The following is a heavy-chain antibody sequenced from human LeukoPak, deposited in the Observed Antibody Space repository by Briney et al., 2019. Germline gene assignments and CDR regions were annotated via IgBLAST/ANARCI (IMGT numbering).Heavy chain of an antibody. CDR3: ARDTLSNRHINRGYY. V-gene: IGHV3-48*04. CDR2: ITSDESTK. D-gene: IGHD4-11*01. CDR1: GFALNSYS. Sequence: PGGSLRLSCAASGFALNSYSLSWVRQAPGKGLEWIAYITSDESTKSYADSVKGRFTISRDNAKNSLYLQMNSLRAEDTAVYYCARDTLSNRHINRGYYWGQGTLVTVSS. J-gene: IGHJ4*02.